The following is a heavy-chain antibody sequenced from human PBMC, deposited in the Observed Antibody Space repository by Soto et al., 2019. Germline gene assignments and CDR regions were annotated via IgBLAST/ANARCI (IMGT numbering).Heavy chain of an antibody. D-gene: IGHD2-2*01. J-gene: IGHJ4*02. CDR1: GYTFTSYG. Sequence: QVQLVQSGAEVKTPGASVKVSCKASGYTFTSYGITWVRQAPGQGLEWMGWISGYNGNTNYAQKFQDRVTMTTDTSTNTACMELRSLRSDDTAVYYCARDLVVQTTTGGVDFWGQGTLVTVSS. CDR3: ARDLVVQTTTGGVDF. V-gene: IGHV1-18*01. CDR2: ISGYNGNT.